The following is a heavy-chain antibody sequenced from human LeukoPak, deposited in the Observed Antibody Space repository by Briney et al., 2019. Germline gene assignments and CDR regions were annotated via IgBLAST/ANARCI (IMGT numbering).Heavy chain of an antibody. Sequence: GGSLRLPCAASGFTVSSNYMNWVRQAPGQGLERVSVLYSGGSTYCADCVEGRFTISRDNAKNSLYLQMNSLRAEDTAVYYCAKAQTGVFWSGYYYYFDYWGQGTLVTVSS. CDR3: AKAQTGVFWSGYYYYFDY. CDR1: GFTVSSNY. CDR2: LYSGGST. D-gene: IGHD3-3*01. V-gene: IGHV3-53*01. J-gene: IGHJ4*02.